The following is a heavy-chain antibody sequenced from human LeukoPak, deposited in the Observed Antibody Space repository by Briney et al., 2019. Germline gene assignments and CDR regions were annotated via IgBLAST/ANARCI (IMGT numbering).Heavy chain of an antibody. V-gene: IGHV3-21*01. CDR1: GFTFSSYS. CDR3: ARTQTMIVVVAPLHY. J-gene: IGHJ4*02. CDR2: ISSSSSYI. D-gene: IGHD3-22*01. Sequence: GGSLRLSCAASGFTFSSYSMDWVRQAPGKGLEWVSSISSSSSYIYYADSVKGRFTISRDNAKNSLYLQMDSLRAEDTAVYYCARTQTMIVVVAPLHYWGQGTLVTVSS.